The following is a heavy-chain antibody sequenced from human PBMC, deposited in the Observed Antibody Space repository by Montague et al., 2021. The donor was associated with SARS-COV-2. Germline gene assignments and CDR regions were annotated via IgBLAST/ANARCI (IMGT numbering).Heavy chain of an antibody. CDR3: ARMVTIFSLGGYYYYYGMDV. CDR2: IDWDDDK. D-gene: IGHD3-9*01. V-gene: IGHV2-70*01. J-gene: IGHJ6*02. Sequence: PALVKPTQTLTLTCTFSGFSLSTSGMCVSWIRQPPGKALEWLALIDWDDDKYYSTSLKTRLTISKDTSKSQVVLTMTNMDPVDTATYYCARMVTIFSLGGYYYYYGMDVWGQGTTVTVSS. CDR1: GFSLSTSGMC.